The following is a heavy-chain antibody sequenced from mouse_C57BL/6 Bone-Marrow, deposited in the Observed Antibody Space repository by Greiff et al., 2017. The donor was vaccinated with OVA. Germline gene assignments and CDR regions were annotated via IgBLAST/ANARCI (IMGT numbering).Heavy chain of an antibody. CDR3: ARKRYGADY. D-gene: IGHD1-1*01. CDR2: IDPSDSYT. CDR1: GYTFTSYW. J-gene: IGHJ2*01. Sequence: QQSCKASGYTFTSYWMQWVKPRPGQGLEWIGEIDPSDSYTNYNQKFKGKATLTVDTSSSTAYMQLSSLTSEDSAVYYCARKRYGADYWGQGTTLTVSS. V-gene: IGHV1-50*01.